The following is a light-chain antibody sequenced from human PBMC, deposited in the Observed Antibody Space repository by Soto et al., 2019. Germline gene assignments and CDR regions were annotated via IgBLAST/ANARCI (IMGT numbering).Light chain of an antibody. CDR3: QVWDSSTARV. J-gene: IGLJ3*02. Sequence: SYELTQPLSVSVALGQTARITCGGNNIGSKNARWYQQKTGQAPVLVIYRDSNRPSWIPERFSGSNSGNTATLTISRAQAGDEADYYWQVWDSSTARVFGGGSKLAVL. CDR1: NIGSKN. CDR2: RDS. V-gene: IGLV3-9*01.